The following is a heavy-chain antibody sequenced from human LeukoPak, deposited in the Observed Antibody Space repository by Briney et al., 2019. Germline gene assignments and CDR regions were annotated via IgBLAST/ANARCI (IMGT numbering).Heavy chain of an antibody. CDR1: GGSISSSNW. CDR2: IYHSGST. D-gene: IGHD3-22*01. Sequence: PSETLSLTCAVSGGSISSSNWWSWVRQPPGKGLEWIGEIYHSGSTNYNPSLKSRVTISVDKSKNQFSLKLSSVTAADTAVYYCARTSYYYDSSGYSSDHWGQGTLVTVSS. CDR3: ARTSYYYDSSGYSSDH. V-gene: IGHV4-4*02. J-gene: IGHJ4*02.